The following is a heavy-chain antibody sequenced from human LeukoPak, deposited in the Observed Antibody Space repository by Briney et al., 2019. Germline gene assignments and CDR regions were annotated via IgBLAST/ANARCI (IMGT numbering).Heavy chain of an antibody. V-gene: IGHV4-34*01. CDR1: GGSFSGYY. D-gene: IGHD6-19*01. CDR2: INHSGST. J-gene: IGHJ4*02. CDR3: ARRRSSGFDY. Sequence: SETLSLTCAVYGGSFSGYYWSWIRQPPGKGLEWIGEINHSGSTNYNPSLKSRVTISVDTSKNQFSLKLSSVTAADTAVYYCARRRSSGFDYWGQGTLVTVSS.